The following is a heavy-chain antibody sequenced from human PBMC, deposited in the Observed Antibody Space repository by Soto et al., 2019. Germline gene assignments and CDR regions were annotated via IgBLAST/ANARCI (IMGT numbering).Heavy chain of an antibody. D-gene: IGHD3-3*01. CDR2: IYWDDDK. J-gene: IGHJ5*02. Sequence: SGPTLVNPTQTLTLTCTFSGFSLSTSGVGVGWIRQPPGKALEWLALIYWDDDKRYSPSLKSRLTITKDTSKNQVVLTMTNMDPVDTATYYCAHIFTVVPYYDFWSGYYTVWFDPWGQGTLVTVSS. CDR1: GFSLSTSGVG. CDR3: AHIFTVVPYYDFWSGYYTVWFDP. V-gene: IGHV2-5*02.